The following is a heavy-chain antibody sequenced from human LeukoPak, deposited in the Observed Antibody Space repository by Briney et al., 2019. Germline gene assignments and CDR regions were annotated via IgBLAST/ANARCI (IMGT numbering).Heavy chain of an antibody. Sequence: LSLTCAVSGYSISSGYYWGWIRQPPGKGLEWVADIWYDGSNEYYADSVKGRFTISRDNSKNMLYLQMTSLRAEDTAVYYCAAAFGVWGQGTMVTVSS. J-gene: IGHJ3*01. CDR1: GYSISSGYY. V-gene: IGHV3-33*08. CDR2: IWYDGSNE. CDR3: AAAFGV.